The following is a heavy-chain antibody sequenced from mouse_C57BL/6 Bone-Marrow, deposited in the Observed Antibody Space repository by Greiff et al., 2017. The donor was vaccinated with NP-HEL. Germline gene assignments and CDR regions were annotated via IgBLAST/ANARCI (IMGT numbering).Heavy chain of an antibody. D-gene: IGHD2-1*01. V-gene: IGHV12-3*01. CDR2: ITHSGET. J-gene: IGHJ2*01. Sequence: KVEESGPGLVKPSQSLFLTCSITGFPITSGYYWFWIRQSPGKPLEWMGYITHSGETFYNPSLQSPISITRDTSKNQFFLQLNSVTTEDTAMYYCAGDRYGNYYFDYWGQGTTLTVSS. CDR1: GFPITSGYY. CDR3: AGDRYGNYYFDY.